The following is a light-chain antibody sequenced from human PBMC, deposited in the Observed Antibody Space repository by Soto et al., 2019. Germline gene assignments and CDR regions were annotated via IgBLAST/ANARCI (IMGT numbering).Light chain of an antibody. CDR3: SSYTSSSTPYV. J-gene: IGLJ1*01. CDR2: EVS. V-gene: IGLV2-14*01. CDR1: SSDVGGYNY. Sequence: QSALTQPASVSGSPGQSITISCTGTSSDVGGYNYVSWYQQHPGKAPKLMIYEVSNRPSGVSNRFSGSKSGNTASLTISGLHAEDEADYYCSSYTSSSTPYVFGTGTKVPVL.